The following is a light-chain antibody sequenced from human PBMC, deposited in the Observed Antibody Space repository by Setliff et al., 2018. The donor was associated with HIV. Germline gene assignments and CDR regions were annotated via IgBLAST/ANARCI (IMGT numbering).Light chain of an antibody. CDR2: EDN. Sequence: NFMLTQPHSVSESPGKTVTISCTRSSGNIASNYVQWYQQRPGSSPTTVIYEDNQRPSGVPDRFSGSIDSSSNSASLTISGLKTEDEADYYSQSYDNSNVVFGGGTKVTVL. CDR3: QSYDNSNVV. V-gene: IGLV6-57*01. J-gene: IGLJ2*01. CDR1: SGNIASNY.